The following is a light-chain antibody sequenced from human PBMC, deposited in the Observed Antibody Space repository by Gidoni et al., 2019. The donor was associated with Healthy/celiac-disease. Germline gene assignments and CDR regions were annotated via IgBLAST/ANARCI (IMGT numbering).Light chain of an antibody. CDR2: LGS. J-gene: IGKJ1*01. V-gene: IGKV2-28*01. Sequence: VMTQPPLSLPVTPGEPVSIPCRSSQSLLHSNGYNYLDWYLQKPGQSQQLLIYLGSNRASGVPDRFSGSGSGTDFTLKISRVEAEDVGVYYCMQALQTPWTFGQGTKVEIK. CDR3: MQALQTPWT. CDR1: QSLLHSNGYNY.